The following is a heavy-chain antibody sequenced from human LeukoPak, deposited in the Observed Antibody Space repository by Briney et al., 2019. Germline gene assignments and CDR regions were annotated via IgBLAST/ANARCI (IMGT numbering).Heavy chain of an antibody. CDR1: GGSISSGDYY. V-gene: IGHV4-30-4*08. J-gene: IGHJ4*02. CDR2: IYYSGST. CDR3: ARVTSGYSYEFDY. D-gene: IGHD5-18*01. Sequence: PSETLSLPCTVSGGSISSGDYYWSWIRQPPGKGLEWIGYIYYSGSTYYNPSLKSRVTVSVDTSKNQFSLKLSSVTAADTAVYYCARVTSGYSYEFDYWGQGTLVTVSS.